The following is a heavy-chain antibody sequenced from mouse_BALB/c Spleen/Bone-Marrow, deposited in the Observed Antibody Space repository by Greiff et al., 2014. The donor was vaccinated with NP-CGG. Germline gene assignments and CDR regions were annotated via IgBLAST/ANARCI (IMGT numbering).Heavy chain of an antibody. V-gene: IGHV2-6-7*01. J-gene: IGHJ4*01. D-gene: IGHD4-1*01. Sequence: QVQLQQSGPGLVAPSQSLSITCTVSGFSFTGYGLNWVRQPPGKGLEWLGMIWGDGSTDYYSALKSRLSISKDNSKSQVFLKMNSLQTDDTARYYCARTLGHYAMDYWGQGTSVTVSS. CDR2: IWGDGST. CDR1: GFSFTGYG. CDR3: ARTLGHYAMDY.